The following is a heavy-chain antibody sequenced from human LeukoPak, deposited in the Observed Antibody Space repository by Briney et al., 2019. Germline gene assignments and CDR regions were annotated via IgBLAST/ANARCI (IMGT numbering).Heavy chain of an antibody. V-gene: IGHV3-11*01. CDR3: ARPSDDSGAPETPFDY. Sequence: GGSLRLSCAAAGFTFSDYYMSWIRQAPGKGLEWVSYISSSGSTIYYADSVKGRFTISRDNAKNSLYLQMNSLRAEDTAVYYCARPSDDSGAPETPFDYWGQGTLVTVSS. D-gene: IGHD6-19*01. CDR1: GFTFSDYY. J-gene: IGHJ4*02. CDR2: ISSSGSTI.